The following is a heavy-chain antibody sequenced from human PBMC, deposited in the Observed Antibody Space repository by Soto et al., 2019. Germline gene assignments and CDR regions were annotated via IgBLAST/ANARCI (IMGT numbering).Heavy chain of an antibody. CDR3: AKDRAPSNSYYYGMDV. Sequence: PWGSLRLSCAVSGFTLISYAIHLFRHSPVKGLEWVAVISYDGSNKYYADSVKGRFTISRDNSKNTLYLQLNSLRAEDTAVYYCAKDRAPSNSYYYGMDVWGQGTTVTVSS. CDR2: ISYDGSNK. CDR1: GFTLISYA. J-gene: IGHJ6*02. V-gene: IGHV3-30*18.